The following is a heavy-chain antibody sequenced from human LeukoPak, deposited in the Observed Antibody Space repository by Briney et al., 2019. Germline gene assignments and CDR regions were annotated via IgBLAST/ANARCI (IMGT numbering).Heavy chain of an antibody. J-gene: IGHJ4*02. CDR2: IYDSGT. CDR3: ARRGDWPDF. D-gene: IGHD3-16*01. Sequence: PSQTLSLTCTVSGGSISRNYWSWIRQPAGKGLEWIGHIYDSGTNYNPSLKSRASMSLDTSKNQFSLRLSSVTAADTAVYYCARRGDWPDFWGQGTLVTVSS. V-gene: IGHV4-4*07. CDR1: GGSISRNY.